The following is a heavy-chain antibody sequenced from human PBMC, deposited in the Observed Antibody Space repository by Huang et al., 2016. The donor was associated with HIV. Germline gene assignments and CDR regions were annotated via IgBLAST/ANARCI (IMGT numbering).Heavy chain of an antibody. J-gene: IGHJ4*02. Sequence: QVQLQESGPGLVKPSQTLSLTCTVSGASISSGSYYWSWIRQPAGKGLEGIGRIYTSGSTNYTPSLTSRVTISVATSKTQFSLKVTSVTAADTAVYSCARSYSSGWYFFDYWGQGTLVTVSS. CDR1: GASISSGSYY. D-gene: IGHD6-19*01. CDR3: ARSYSSGWYFFDY. CDR2: IYTSGST. V-gene: IGHV4-61*02.